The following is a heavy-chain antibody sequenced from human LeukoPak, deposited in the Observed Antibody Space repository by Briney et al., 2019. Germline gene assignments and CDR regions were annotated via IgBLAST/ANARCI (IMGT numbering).Heavy chain of an antibody. CDR1: GFTLSSYG. CDR3: ARDPRLYTSGWYCDY. V-gene: IGHV3-30*03. Sequence: GRSLRLSCAASGFTLSSYGMHWVRQAPGKGLEWVAVISYGGSYKYYADSVKGRFTISRDTSKNTLYLHMNSLRAEDTAVYYCARDPRLYTSGWYCDYWGQGTLVTVSS. J-gene: IGHJ4*02. D-gene: IGHD6-25*01. CDR2: ISYGGSYK.